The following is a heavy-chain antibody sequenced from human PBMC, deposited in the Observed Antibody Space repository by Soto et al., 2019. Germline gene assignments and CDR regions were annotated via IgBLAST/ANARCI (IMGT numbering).Heavy chain of an antibody. CDR3: AHAYGGRSLY. Sequence: QITLKESGPTLVKPTQTLTLTCTFSGFSLTTDRVGVGWIRQPPGEALESLAVIYWDDSKTYRPSLESRLTITKDTSKNQVALTMTNMDSLDTATYYCAHAYGGRSLYWGPGTLVNVSS. D-gene: IGHD1-26*01. V-gene: IGHV2-5*02. J-gene: IGHJ4*02. CDR2: IYWDDSK. CDR1: GFSLTTDRVG.